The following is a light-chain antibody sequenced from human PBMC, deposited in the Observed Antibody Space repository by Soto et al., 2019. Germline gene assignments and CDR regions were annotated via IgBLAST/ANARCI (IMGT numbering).Light chain of an antibody. CDR3: QQRANWPLT. CDR2: DAS. J-gene: IGKJ4*01. Sequence: EIVMTQSPATLSVSPGERATLSCRASQSVDSYLAWYQQKPGQAPRLLIYDASRRATGVPGRFSGSGSGTDFTLTISSLEPDDFAVYYCQQRANWPLTFGGGTKVDIK. V-gene: IGKV3-11*01. CDR1: QSVDSY.